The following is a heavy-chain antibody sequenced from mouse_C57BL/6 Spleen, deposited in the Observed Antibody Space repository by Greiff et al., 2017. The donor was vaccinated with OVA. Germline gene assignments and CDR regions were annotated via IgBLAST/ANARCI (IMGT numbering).Heavy chain of an antibody. CDR2: IYPGDGDT. CDR1: GYAFSSSW. D-gene: IGHD1-1*01. CDR3: ARETTVGGFAY. Sequence: VKLMESGPELVKPGASVKISCKASGYAFSSSWMNWVKQRPGKGLEWIGRIYPGDGDTNYNGKFKGKATLTADKSSSTAYMQLSSLTSEDSAVYFCARETTVGGFAYWGQGTLVTVSA. J-gene: IGHJ3*01. V-gene: IGHV1-82*01.